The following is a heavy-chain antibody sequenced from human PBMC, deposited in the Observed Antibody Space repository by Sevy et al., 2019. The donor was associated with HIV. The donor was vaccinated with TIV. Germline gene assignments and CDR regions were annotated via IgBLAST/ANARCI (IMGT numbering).Heavy chain of an antibody. D-gene: IGHD2-2*02. V-gene: IGHV4-59*12. Sequence: SETLSLTYSVSGDSINNYYWSWIRQPPGKGLEWIGYTSYSGTTNYSPSLKRRVDISVDTSIHQFSLKINSVTAADTAVYYCARLRWDVVDAPGATPGCYFDSWGQGILVTVSS. CDR3: ARLRWDVVDAPGATPGCYFDS. J-gene: IGHJ4*02. CDR2: TSYSGTT. CDR1: GDSINNYY.